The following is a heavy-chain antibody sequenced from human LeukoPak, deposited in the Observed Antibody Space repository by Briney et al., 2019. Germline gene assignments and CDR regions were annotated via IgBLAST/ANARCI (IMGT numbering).Heavy chain of an antibody. J-gene: IGHJ6*02. CDR2: IYYSGST. Sequence: SETLSLTCTVSGGFISSYLWSWIRQPPGKGLEWIGYIYYSGSTNYNPSLRSRVTISLDTSKNQFSLKLRSVTAADTAVYYCAAIAAPYGMDVWGQGTTVTVSS. CDR3: AAIAAPYGMDV. V-gene: IGHV4-59*01. CDR1: GGFISSYL. D-gene: IGHD6-6*01.